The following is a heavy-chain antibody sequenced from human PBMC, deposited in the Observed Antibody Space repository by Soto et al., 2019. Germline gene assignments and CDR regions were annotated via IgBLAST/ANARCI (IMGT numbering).Heavy chain of an antibody. CDR3: TRDQPITP. J-gene: IGHJ3*01. V-gene: IGHV3-49*04. D-gene: IGHD3-10*01. CDR2: IRSKGSGGTS. CDR1: GFTFGDYA. Sequence: LRLSCTASGFTFGDYAMSWVRQAPGKGLEWVGFIRSKGSGGTSEYAASVKGRFTFSRDDSKSIAYLQMNSLKIEDTAVYYCTRDQPITPWGQGTMVTVSS.